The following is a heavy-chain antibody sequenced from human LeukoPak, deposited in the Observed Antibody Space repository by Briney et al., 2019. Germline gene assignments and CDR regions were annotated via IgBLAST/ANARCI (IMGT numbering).Heavy chain of an antibody. CDR1: GFTFSDYE. CDR3: ARDWEVATIAAAALGY. Sequence: PGESLRLSCAASGFTFSDYEINWVRQAPGKGLEWVSYISRNSDNKYYAGSVKGRFTISRDNAKNLLYLQMTSLRDEDTAMYYCARDWEVATIAAAALGYWGRGTRVTVSS. CDR2: ISRNSDNK. J-gene: IGHJ4*02. V-gene: IGHV3-48*03. D-gene: IGHD6-13*01.